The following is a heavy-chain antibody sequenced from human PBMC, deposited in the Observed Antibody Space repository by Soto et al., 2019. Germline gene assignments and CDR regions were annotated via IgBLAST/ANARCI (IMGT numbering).Heavy chain of an antibody. CDR2: LAWNSGGI. CDR3: VRLSYSGGSGNFDY. Sequence: EVQLVESGGGLVQPGRSLRLSCVASGFRFDGHAMHWVRQTPGKGLEWVSGLAWNSGGIDYADFVKGRFTISRDNAKNSLDLQMNSLRAEDTALYYCVRLSYSGGSGNFDYWGQGTLVTVSS. V-gene: IGHV3-9*01. CDR1: GFRFDGHA. D-gene: IGHD1-26*01. J-gene: IGHJ4*02.